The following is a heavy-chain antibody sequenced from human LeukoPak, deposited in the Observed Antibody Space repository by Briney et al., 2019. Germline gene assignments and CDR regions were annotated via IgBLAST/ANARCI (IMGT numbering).Heavy chain of an antibody. Sequence: PSETLSLTCTVSGGSMSSYYWSWIRQPPGKGLEWIGYIYYSGSTNYNPSLKSRVTISVDTSKNQFSLKLSSVTAADTAVYYCARGSQSLGYCSGGSCRAKIFDYWGQGTLVTVSS. CDR3: ARGSQSLGYCSGGSCRAKIFDY. CDR1: GGSMSSYY. CDR2: IYYSGST. J-gene: IGHJ4*02. V-gene: IGHV4-59*12. D-gene: IGHD2-15*01.